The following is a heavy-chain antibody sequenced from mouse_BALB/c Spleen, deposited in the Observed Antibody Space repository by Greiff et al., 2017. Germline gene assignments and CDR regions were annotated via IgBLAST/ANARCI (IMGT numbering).Heavy chain of an antibody. Sequence: EVQLQESGPELVKPGASVKISCKASGYSFTGYFMNWVMQSHGKSLEWIGRINPYNGDTFYNQKFKGKATLTVDKSSSTAHMELRSLASEDSAVYYCARSDDYDYWGQGTTLTVSS. CDR1: GYSFTGYF. V-gene: IGHV1-20*02. D-gene: IGHD2-4*01. CDR2: INPYNGDT. J-gene: IGHJ2*01. CDR3: ARSDDYDY.